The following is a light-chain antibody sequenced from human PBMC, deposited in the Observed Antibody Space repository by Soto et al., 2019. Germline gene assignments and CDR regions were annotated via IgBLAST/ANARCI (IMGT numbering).Light chain of an antibody. J-gene: IGKJ2*02. CDR3: QQYNNYPCT. CDR2: KAS. Sequence: DIQMTQYPSTLSAYVGDGVTITCRASQSINNWLAWYQQKPGKAPKLLIYKASTLESGVPSKFSGSGSGTEFTLSISSLQPDDLAIYYCQQYNNYPCTFGQGTKLEIK. CDR1: QSINNW. V-gene: IGKV1-5*03.